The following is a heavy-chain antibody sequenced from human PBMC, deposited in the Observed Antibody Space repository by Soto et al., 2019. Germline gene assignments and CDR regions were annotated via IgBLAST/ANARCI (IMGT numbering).Heavy chain of an antibody. D-gene: IGHD2-2*01. V-gene: IGHV3-33*01. CDR1: GFTFSSYG. CDR2: IWYDGSNK. Sequence: QVQLVESGGGVVQPGRSLRLSCAASGFTFSSYGMHWVRQAPGKGLEWVAVIWYDGSNKYYADSVKGRFTISRDNSKNTLYLKMNSLRAEDTAVYYCVRDRRTCISTSCYGYYYYGMDVWGHGTTVTVSS. CDR3: VRDRRTCISTSCYGYYYYGMDV. J-gene: IGHJ6*02.